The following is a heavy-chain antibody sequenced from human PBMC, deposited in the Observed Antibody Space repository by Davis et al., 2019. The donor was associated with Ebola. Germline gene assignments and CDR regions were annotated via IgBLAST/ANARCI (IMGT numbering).Heavy chain of an antibody. CDR2: IYYSGST. CDR3: AGMTTVTTVDY. CDR1: GGSFSGYY. V-gene: IGHV4-59*01. D-gene: IGHD4-17*01. Sequence: PSETLSLTCAVYGGSFSGYYWSWIRQPPGKGLEWIGYIYYSGSTNYNPSLKSRVTISVDTSKNQFSLKLSSVTAADTAVYYCAGMTTVTTVDYWGQGTLVTVSS. J-gene: IGHJ4*02.